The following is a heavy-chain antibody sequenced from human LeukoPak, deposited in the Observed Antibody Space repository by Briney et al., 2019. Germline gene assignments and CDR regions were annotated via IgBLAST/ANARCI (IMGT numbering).Heavy chain of an antibody. CDR2: INNSGGST. J-gene: IGHJ4*02. V-gene: IGHV3-23*01. CDR3: ARKYSGTNPFDY. CDR1: GFTLNNYA. D-gene: IGHD1-26*01. Sequence: GGSLRLSCAASGFTLNNYAMSWVRQAPGKGLEWVSIINNSGGSTYYADSVRGRFTISRDLSKNTLYLQMNSLRAEDTALYYCARKYSGTNPFDYWGQGTLVTVSS.